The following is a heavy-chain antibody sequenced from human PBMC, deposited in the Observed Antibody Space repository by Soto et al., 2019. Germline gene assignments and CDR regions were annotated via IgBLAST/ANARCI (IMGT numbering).Heavy chain of an antibody. CDR3: AKGALNYDILTGTFFDY. Sequence: GGSLRLSCAASGFTFSSYAMSWVRQAPGKGLEWVSAISGSGGSTYYADSVKGRFTISRDNSKNTLYLQMNSLRAEDTAVYYCAKGALNYDILTGTFFDYWGQGTLVTV. CDR1: GFTFSSYA. CDR2: ISGSGGST. V-gene: IGHV3-23*01. D-gene: IGHD3-9*01. J-gene: IGHJ4*02.